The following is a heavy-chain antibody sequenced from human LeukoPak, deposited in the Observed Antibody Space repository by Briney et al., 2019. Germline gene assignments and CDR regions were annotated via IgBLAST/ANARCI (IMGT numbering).Heavy chain of an antibody. CDR1: GFTFSNYG. V-gene: IGHV3-48*01. CDR3: ARGGAARPDY. J-gene: IGHJ4*02. CDR2: ISSSSSSI. Sequence: PGGSLRLSCAASGFTFSNYGMDWVRQAPGKGLEWVSYISSSSSSIYYADSVKGRFTISRDNARNSVFLQMNGLRAEDTAVYYCARGGAARPDYWGQGTLVTVSS. D-gene: IGHD6-6*01.